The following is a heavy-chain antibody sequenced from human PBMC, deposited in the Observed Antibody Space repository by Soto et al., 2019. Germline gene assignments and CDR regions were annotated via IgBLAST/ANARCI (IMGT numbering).Heavy chain of an antibody. J-gene: IGHJ4*02. CDR2: IYSDESGT. Sequence: EVQLVESGGGLVQPGGSLRLSCAASGFTLNSYWMHWVRQTPGKGLVWVSYIYSDESGTSYADSVKGRFTISRDNGKNTLYRQVNSLRVDDTAVYYCARGHSHARDYWGQGTLVTVSS. CDR3: ARGHSHARDY. CDR1: GFTLNSYW. D-gene: IGHD5-18*01. V-gene: IGHV3-74*01.